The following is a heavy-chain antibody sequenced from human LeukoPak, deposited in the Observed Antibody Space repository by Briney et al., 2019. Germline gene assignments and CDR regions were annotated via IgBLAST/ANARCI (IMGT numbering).Heavy chain of an antibody. CDR2: IYPGDSDT. J-gene: IGHJ5*02. CDR1: GYSFTSYW. Sequence: GESLKISCKGSGYSFTSYWIGWVRQMPGKGLEWMGIIYPGDSDTRYSPSFQGQVTISADKSISTAYLQWSSLKASDTAMYYCASMPHRGLEWLSNWFDPWGQGTLVTVSS. CDR3: ASMPHRGLEWLSNWFDP. V-gene: IGHV5-51*01. D-gene: IGHD3-3*01.